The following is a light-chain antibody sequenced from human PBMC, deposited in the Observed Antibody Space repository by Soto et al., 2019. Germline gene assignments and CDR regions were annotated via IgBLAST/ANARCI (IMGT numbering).Light chain of an antibody. Sequence: QSALTQPASVSGSPGQSITISCTGTSSDVGRYNYVSWCQQHPGKAPKLIIYDVSNRPSGVSNRFSGSKSGNTASLTISELQAEDEADYYCSSYTSSSTVVFGGGTKLTVL. CDR2: DVS. V-gene: IGLV2-14*01. J-gene: IGLJ2*01. CDR1: SSDVGRYNY. CDR3: SSYTSSSTVV.